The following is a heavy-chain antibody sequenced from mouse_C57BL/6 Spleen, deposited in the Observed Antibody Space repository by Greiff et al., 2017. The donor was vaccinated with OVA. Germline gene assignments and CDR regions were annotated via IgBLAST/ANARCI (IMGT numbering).Heavy chain of an antibody. CDR2: ISYDGSN. CDR3: AREGYGYDGTFFDY. J-gene: IGHJ2*01. D-gene: IGHD2-2*01. Sequence: ESGPGLVKPSQSLSLTCSVTGYSITSGYYWNWIRQFPGNKLEWMGYISYDGSNNYNPSLKNRISITRDTSKNQFFLKLNSVTTEDTATYYCAREGYGYDGTFFDYWGQGTTLTVSS. V-gene: IGHV3-6*01. CDR1: GYSITSGYY.